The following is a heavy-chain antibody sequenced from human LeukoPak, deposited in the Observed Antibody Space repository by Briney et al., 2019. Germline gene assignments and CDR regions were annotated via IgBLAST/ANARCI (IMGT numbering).Heavy chain of an antibody. Sequence: ASVEVSCKASGYTFTSSYDINWVRQAPGQGLEWMGWMNPYSGITGYPQKFQGSVTMTRDTSIRTAYMELSSLTSEDTAVYFCARENVNRGSSWGYDYFGMDVWGQGTAVTVSS. CDR2: MNPYSGIT. CDR3: ARENVNRGSSWGYDYFGMDV. V-gene: IGHV1-8*01. J-gene: IGHJ6*02. CDR1: GYTFTSSYD. D-gene: IGHD6-13*01.